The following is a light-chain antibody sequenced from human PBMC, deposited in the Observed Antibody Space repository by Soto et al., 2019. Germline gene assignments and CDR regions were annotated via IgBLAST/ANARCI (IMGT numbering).Light chain of an antibody. CDR1: QSVSSY. Sequence: QSPATLNLSGGERATRSCGASQSVSSYLAWYQQKPGQAPRLLIYDASNRATGIPARFSGSGSGTDFTLTISSLEPEDFAVYYCQQRSKLPTFAQGRRLEV. J-gene: IGKJ5*01. V-gene: IGKV3-11*01. CDR3: QQRSKLPT. CDR2: DAS.